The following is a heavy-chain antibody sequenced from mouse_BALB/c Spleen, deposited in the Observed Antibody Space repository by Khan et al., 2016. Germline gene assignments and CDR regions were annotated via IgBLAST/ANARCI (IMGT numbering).Heavy chain of an antibody. Sequence: QVQLKQSGAELVRPGSSVKISCKASGFAFSSYWMNWVKQRPGQGLEWIGQIYPGDGVTNYNGKFKGKATLTADKSSSTAYMQLSSLTSEDSAVYFCARGTPCANWGQGTLVTVSA. CDR2: IYPGDGVT. CDR3: ARGTPCAN. V-gene: IGHV1-80*01. J-gene: IGHJ3*01. CDR1: GFAFSSYW. D-gene: IGHD2-14*01.